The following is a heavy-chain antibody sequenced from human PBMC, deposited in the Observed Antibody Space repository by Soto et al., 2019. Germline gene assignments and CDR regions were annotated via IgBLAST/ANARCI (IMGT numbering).Heavy chain of an antibody. Sequence: PGESLKISCKGSGYSFTSYWIGWVRQMPGKGLEWMGIIYPGDSDTRYSPSFQGQVTISADKSISTAYLQWSSLKASDTAMYYCARSGRAVVVPAAIRGDYYYYGMDVWGQGTTVTVSS. CDR3: ARSGRAVVVPAAIRGDYYYYGMDV. CDR1: GYSFTSYW. D-gene: IGHD2-2*02. V-gene: IGHV5-51*01. J-gene: IGHJ6*02. CDR2: IYPGDSDT.